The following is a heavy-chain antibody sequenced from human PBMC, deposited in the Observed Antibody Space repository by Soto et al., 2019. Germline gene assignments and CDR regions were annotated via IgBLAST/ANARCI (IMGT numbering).Heavy chain of an antibody. J-gene: IGHJ5*02. CDR2: MNPGSGDT. V-gene: IGHV1-8*01. Sequence: ALVKVSCKASGYSFTNNDVSWVRQATGQGLEWMGWMNPGSGDTGYAQKFQGRVTMTRDISIATAYMELSSLRSDDTAIYYCARMATFCSLNWFDPWGQGTLVNVSS. D-gene: IGHD3-16*01. CDR1: GYSFTNND. CDR3: ARMATFCSLNWFDP.